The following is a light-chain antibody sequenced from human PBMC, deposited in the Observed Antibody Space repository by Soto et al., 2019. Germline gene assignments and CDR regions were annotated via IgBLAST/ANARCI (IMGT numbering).Light chain of an antibody. Sequence: EIEMTQSPATLSVSPGDRVTLSCRASQSITNRLTWYQQKPGQTPRLLIYDASIRATDIPARFSGSGSGTEFTLTISSLQSEDFAVYYCQQYKDWYTFGQGTKLEI. J-gene: IGKJ2*01. V-gene: IGKV3-15*01. CDR3: QQYKDWYT. CDR2: DAS. CDR1: QSITNR.